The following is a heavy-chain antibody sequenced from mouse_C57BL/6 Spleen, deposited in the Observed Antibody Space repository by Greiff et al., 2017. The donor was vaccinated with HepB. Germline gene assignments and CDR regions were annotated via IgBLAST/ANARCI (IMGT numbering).Heavy chain of an antibody. CDR1: GYSITSGYY. CDR3: ARSASTYYFDY. V-gene: IGHV3-6*01. J-gene: IGHJ2*01. CDR2: ISYDGSN. D-gene: IGHD2-1*01. Sequence: VQLKESGPGLVKPSQSLSLTCSVTGYSITSGYYWNWIRQVPGNKLEWMGYISYDGSNNYNPSLKNRITITRDTSKNQFFLKLNSVTTEDTATYYCARSASTYYFDYWGQGTTLTVSS.